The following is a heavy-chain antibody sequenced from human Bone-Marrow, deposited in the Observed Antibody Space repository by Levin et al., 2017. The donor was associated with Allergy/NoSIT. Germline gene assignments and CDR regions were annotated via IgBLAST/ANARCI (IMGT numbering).Heavy chain of an antibody. CDR1: GGSFSGYY. Sequence: SQTLSLTCAVYGGSFSGYYWSWIRQPPGKGLEWIGEINHSGSTNYNPSLKSRVTISVDTSKNQFSLKLSSVTAADTAVYYCARGYSSGGLGYWGQGTLVTVSS. J-gene: IGHJ4*02. V-gene: IGHV4-34*01. D-gene: IGHD6-19*01. CDR2: INHSGST. CDR3: ARGYSSGGLGY.